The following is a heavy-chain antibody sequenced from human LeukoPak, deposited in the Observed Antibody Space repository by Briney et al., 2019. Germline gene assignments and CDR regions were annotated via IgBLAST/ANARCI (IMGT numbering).Heavy chain of an antibody. CDR1: GFTFSSYA. CDR2: ISATGGSI. J-gene: IGHJ4*02. V-gene: IGHV3-23*01. Sequence: GGSLRLSCAASGFTFSSYAMSWVRQAPGKGLEWVSTISATGGSIYYADSVRGRLTISRDNSKNTVYLQMNSLRAEDTAVYYCARDGIRYFDWLLSVHDYWGQGTLVTVSS. CDR3: ARDGIRYFDWLLSVHDY. D-gene: IGHD3-9*01.